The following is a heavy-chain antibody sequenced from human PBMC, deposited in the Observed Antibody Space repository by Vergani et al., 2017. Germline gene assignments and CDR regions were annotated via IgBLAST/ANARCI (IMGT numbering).Heavy chain of an antibody. CDR3: AMGSGSYYKGVAFDI. J-gene: IGHJ3*02. Sequence: QLQLQESGSGLVKPSQTLSLTCAVSGGSISSGGYSWSWIRQPPGKGLEWIGYNYHSGSTYYNPSLKSRVTISVDRSKNQFSLKLSSVTAADTAVYCWAMGSGSYYKGVAFDIWGQGTMVTVSS. V-gene: IGHV4-30-2*01. D-gene: IGHD3-10*01. CDR2: NYHSGST. CDR1: GGSISSGGYS.